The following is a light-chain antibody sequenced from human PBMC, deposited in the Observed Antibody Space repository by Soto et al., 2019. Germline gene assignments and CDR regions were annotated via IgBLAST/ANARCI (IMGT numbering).Light chain of an antibody. CDR1: SSDVGSYDY. J-gene: IGLJ1*01. V-gene: IGLV2-14*03. Sequence: QSVLTQPASVSGSPGQSITFSCTGTSSDVGSYDYVSWHQQHPGKALKLIIYDVNNRPSGVPSRFSGSKSGNTASLIISGLQTEDEADYYCCAYSTSGTHVFGTGTKLTVL. CDR2: DVN. CDR3: CAYSTSGTHV.